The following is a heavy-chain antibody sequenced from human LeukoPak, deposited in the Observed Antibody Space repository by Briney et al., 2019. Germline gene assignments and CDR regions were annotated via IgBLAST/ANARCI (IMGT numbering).Heavy chain of an antibody. CDR1: GGSISSGNYY. D-gene: IGHD5-12*01. J-gene: IGHJ4*02. V-gene: IGHV4-30-4*01. Sequence: SETLSLTCTVSGGSISSGNYYWSWIRQPPGKGLEWIGYIYHSGSSYYNPSLKSRVTISVDTSKNQFSLTLSSVTAADTAVYYCARDDGGYDRFDSRGQGTLVTVSS. CDR3: ARDDGGYDRFDS. CDR2: IYHSGSS.